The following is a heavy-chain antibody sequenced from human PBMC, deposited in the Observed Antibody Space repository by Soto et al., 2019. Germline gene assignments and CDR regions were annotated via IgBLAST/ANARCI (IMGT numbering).Heavy chain of an antibody. CDR2: IDNAGTDS. CDR1: GFTLSGRS. Sequence: EVQLVESGGGLVQPGGSLRLSCAASGFTLSGRSMHWVRQAPGKGLVWVSGIDNAGTDSTYADSVKGRFTSSRDNAKNMLYLQMNSLRVEDTAVYYCARGWFEPDVWGKGTTVTVSS. V-gene: IGHV3-74*01. J-gene: IGHJ6*04. CDR3: ARGWFEPDV. D-gene: IGHD3-10*01.